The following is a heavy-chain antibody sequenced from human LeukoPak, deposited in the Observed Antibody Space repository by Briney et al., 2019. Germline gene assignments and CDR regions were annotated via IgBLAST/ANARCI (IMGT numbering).Heavy chain of an antibody. V-gene: IGHV1-2*02. CDR3: ARELEMGYGGIDY. J-gene: IGHJ4*02. D-gene: IGHD5-24*01. CDR1: GYTFTVYY. CDR2: INPNSGGT. Sequence: ASVKVSCKASGYTFTVYYMHWVRQAPGQGPEWMGWINPNSGGTNYAQKFQGRVTLTRDTSITTTYMGLSSLRSDDTAVYYCARELEMGYGGIDYWGQGTLVTVSS.